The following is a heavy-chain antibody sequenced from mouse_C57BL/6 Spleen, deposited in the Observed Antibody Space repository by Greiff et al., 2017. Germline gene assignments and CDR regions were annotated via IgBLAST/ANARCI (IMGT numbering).Heavy chain of an antibody. CDR2: ISSGGSYT. D-gene: IGHD1-1*01. Sequence: EVQGVESGGDLVKPGGSLKLSCAASGFTFSSYGMSWVRQTPDKRLEWVATISSGGSYTYYPDSVKGRFTISRDKTKNTLYLQMSSLKSEDTAMYYWARRYGSSPDYFDYWGQGTTLTVAS. CDR3: ARRYGSSPDYFDY. J-gene: IGHJ2*01. V-gene: IGHV5-6*01. CDR1: GFTFSSYG.